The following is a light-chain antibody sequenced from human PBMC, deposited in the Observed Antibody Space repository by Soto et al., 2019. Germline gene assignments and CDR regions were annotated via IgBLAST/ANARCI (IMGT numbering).Light chain of an antibody. V-gene: IGLV1-47*02. CDR2: SNT. CDR3: ASWDDSLFGWV. J-gene: IGLJ3*02. Sequence: QSVLSQPPSVSGTPGQGVTISCPGGSSNIATNYVYWYQLLPGTAPNLVIFSNTIRPPRVPDRFSGSKSGTSASLVISGLRSEDEADYFCASWDDSLFGWVFGGGTKLTVL. CDR1: SSNIATNY.